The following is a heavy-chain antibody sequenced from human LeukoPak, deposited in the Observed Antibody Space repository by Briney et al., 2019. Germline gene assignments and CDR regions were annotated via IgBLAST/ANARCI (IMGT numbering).Heavy chain of an antibody. CDR1: GFTFSSYG. J-gene: IGHJ6*03. CDR3: AKDKWVSGSYGHFYYYYYMDV. D-gene: IGHD1-26*01. V-gene: IGHV3-23*01. CDR2: ISGSSRST. Sequence: GGSLRLSCAASGFTFSSYGMSWVRQAPGKGLEWVSTISGSSRSTYYADSVKGRFTISSDNSKNTLYLQMNSLRAEDTAVYYCAKDKWVSGSYGHFYYYYYMDVWGKGTTVTVSS.